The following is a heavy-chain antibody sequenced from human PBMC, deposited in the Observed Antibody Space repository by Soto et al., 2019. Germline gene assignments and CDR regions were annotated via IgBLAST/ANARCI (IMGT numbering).Heavy chain of an antibody. J-gene: IGHJ5*02. V-gene: IGHV1-8*01. Sequence: QVQLVQSGAEVKKPGASVKVSCKASGYTFTSYDINWVRQATGQGLEWMGWMNPNSGNTGYAQKCQGGGTMTRNTSISTAYMELSSLRSEDTAVYYCARTGRIAGSGWYNWFDPWGQGTLVTVSS. CDR1: GYTFTSYD. CDR3: ARTGRIAGSGWYNWFDP. D-gene: IGHD6-19*01. CDR2: MNPNSGNT.